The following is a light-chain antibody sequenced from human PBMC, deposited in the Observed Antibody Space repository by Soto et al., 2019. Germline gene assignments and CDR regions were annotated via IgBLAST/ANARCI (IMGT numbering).Light chain of an antibody. J-gene: IGLJ1*01. CDR3: SSYASSNNLV. Sequence: QSALTQPASASGSPGQSVTISCTGTSSDVSGYNYVSWYQQHPGKVPKLMIYGLSKWLSGVPDCFSGLNYVNTASLTVSGHQADDEADYYCSSYASSNNLVFGTGTKVTVL. CDR2: GLS. V-gene: IGLV2-8*01. CDR1: SSDVSGYNY.